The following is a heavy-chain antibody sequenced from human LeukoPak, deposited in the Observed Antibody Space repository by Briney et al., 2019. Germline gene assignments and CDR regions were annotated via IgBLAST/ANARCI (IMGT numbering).Heavy chain of an antibody. D-gene: IGHD6-13*01. CDR2: IWYDGSNK. V-gene: IGHV3-33*06. Sequence: GRSLRLSCAASGFTFSSYGMHWVRQAPGTGLEWVAVIWYDGSNKYYADSVKGRFTISRDNSKNTLYLQMNSLRAEDTAVYYCAKEIAAAANWFDPWGQGTLVTVSS. CDR3: AKEIAAAANWFDP. CDR1: GFTFSSYG. J-gene: IGHJ5*02.